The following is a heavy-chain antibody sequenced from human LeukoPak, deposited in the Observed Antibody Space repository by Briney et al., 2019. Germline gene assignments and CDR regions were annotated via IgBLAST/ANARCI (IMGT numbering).Heavy chain of an antibody. D-gene: IGHD1-26*01. CDR2: ISSNGGST. CDR1: GFTFSSYA. CDR3: AREEVDSGSYYSSPFDY. V-gene: IGHV3-64*01. J-gene: IGHJ4*02. Sequence: PGGSLRLSCAASGFTFSSYAMHWVRQAPGKGLEYVSAISSNGGSTHYANSVKGRFTISRDNSKNTLYLQMGSLRAEDMAVYYCAREEVDSGSYYSSPFDYWGQGTLVTVSS.